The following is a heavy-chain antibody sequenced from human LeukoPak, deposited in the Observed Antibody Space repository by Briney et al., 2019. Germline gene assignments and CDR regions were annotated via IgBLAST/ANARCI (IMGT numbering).Heavy chain of an antibody. CDR2: INPNSGGT. Sequence: GASVKVSCKASGYTFTGCYMHWVRQAPGQGLEWMGWINPNSGGTNYAQKFQGWVTMTRDTSISTAYMELSRLRSDDTVAYYCARGEGYGGIYGMDVWGQGTTVTVSS. J-gene: IGHJ6*02. CDR3: ARGEGYGGIYGMDV. V-gene: IGHV1-2*04. D-gene: IGHD4-23*01. CDR1: GYTFTGCY.